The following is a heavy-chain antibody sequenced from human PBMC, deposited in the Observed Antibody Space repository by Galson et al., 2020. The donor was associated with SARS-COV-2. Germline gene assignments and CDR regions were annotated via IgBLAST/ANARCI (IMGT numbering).Heavy chain of an antibody. CDR1: GFTFSSYG. V-gene: IGHV3-30*18. CDR3: AKNEQRYSSGWYYFDY. D-gene: IGHD6-19*01. J-gene: IGHJ4*02. Sequence: GGSLRLSCAASGFTFSSYGMPWVRQAPGKGLEWVAVISYDGSNKYYADSVKGRFTISRDNSKNTLYLQMNSLRAEDTAVYYCAKNEQRYSSGWYYFDYWGQGTLVTVSS. CDR2: ISYDGSNK.